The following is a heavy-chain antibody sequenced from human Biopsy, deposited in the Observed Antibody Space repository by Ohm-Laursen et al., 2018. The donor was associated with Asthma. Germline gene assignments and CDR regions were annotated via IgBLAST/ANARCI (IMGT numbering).Heavy chain of an antibody. CDR3: ARGGYYGDRRHHNGLDV. CDR2: INAGNGNT. J-gene: IGHJ6*02. D-gene: IGHD4-17*01. CDR1: GYTFISYA. Sequence: SVKVSCKASGYTFISYAIHWVRQAPGQRLEWMGWINAGNGNTKYSQKFQGRVTITRDTSASTAYMELTSLRKEDTAVYYCARGGYYGDRRHHNGLDVWGQGTTVTVSS. V-gene: IGHV1-3*01.